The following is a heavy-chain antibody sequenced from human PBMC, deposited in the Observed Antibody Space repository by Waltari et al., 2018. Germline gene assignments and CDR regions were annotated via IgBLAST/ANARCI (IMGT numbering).Heavy chain of an antibody. CDR3: ASSLDV. V-gene: IGHV4-38-2*01. CDR2: IYHSGST. Sequence: QVQLQESGPGLVKPSETLSLTCAVSGYSISSGYYWGWIRQPPGKGLEWIGSIYHSGSTYYNPSLKSRVTISVDTSKNQFSLKLSSVTAADTAVYYCASSLDVWGKGTTVTVSS. D-gene: IGHD2-15*01. CDR1: GYSISSGYY. J-gene: IGHJ6*04.